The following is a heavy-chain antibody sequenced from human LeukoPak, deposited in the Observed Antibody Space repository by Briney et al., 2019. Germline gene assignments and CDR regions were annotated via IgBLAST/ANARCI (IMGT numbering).Heavy chain of an antibody. D-gene: IGHD6-13*01. V-gene: IGHV3-64*03. CDR3: VKSASTWYLFDY. J-gene: IGHJ4*02. Sequence: HAGGSLRLSCSASGFTFSGYAMHWVRQAPGKGLEYVSAIISNGESTYYSDSVKDRFTISRDNSKNTLYLQMSSLRPEDTAVYYCVKSASTWYLFDYWGQGTLVTVSS. CDR2: IISNGEST. CDR1: GFTFSGYA.